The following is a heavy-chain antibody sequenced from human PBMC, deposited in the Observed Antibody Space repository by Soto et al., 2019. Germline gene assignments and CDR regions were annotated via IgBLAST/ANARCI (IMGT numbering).Heavy chain of an antibody. CDR2: ISGSGYDK. CDR3: AKAPYSYDSRGYYYHAFDV. CDR1: RFTFSSYA. D-gene: IGHD3-22*01. V-gene: IGHV3-23*01. Sequence: GGSLRLSCAASRFTFSSYAMSWVRQAPGKGLEWVSVISGSGYDKYYADSVKGRFTISRDNSKNTLYLQMDNLRGEDTAVYYCAKAPYSYDSRGYYYHAFDVWGQGTMVTVSS. J-gene: IGHJ3*01.